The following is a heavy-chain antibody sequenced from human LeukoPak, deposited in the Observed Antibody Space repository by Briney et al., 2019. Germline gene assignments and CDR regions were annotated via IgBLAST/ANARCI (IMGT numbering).Heavy chain of an antibody. Sequence: PSETLSLTCTVSGGSISSGSDNWSWIGQPPGMGLEWFGRIYTSGSTNYNPSLKSQVTISVDTSKIQFSLKLSSVTAADTAVYYCARVVGAAAAYFDYWGQGTLVTVSS. V-gene: IGHV4-61*02. CDR1: GGSISSGSDN. CDR3: ARVVGAAAAYFDY. D-gene: IGHD6-13*01. CDR2: IYTSGST. J-gene: IGHJ4*02.